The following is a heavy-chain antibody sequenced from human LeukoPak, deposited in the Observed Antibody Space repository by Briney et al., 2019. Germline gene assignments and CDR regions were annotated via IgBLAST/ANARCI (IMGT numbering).Heavy chain of an antibody. CDR3: AKAGSSWYEY. D-gene: IGHD6-13*01. CDR2: IKQDGSEK. CDR1: GLTFSSYS. V-gene: IGHV3-7*01. J-gene: IGHJ4*02. Sequence: GGSLRLSCAASGLTFSSYSMNWVRQAPGKGLEWVANIKQDGSEKYYVDSLKGRFTISRDNAKNSLYLQMNSLRADDTAVYYCAKAGSSWYEYWGQGTLVTVSS.